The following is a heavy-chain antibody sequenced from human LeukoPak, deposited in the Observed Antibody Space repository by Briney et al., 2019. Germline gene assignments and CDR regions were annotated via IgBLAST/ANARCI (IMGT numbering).Heavy chain of an antibody. J-gene: IGHJ6*02. CDR1: GGTFSSYA. Sequence: GASVKVSCKASGGTFSSYAISWVRQAPGQGLEWMGIINPSGGSTSYAQKFQGRVTMTRDTSTSTAYMELRSLRSDDTAVYYCARKIVVMDYYGMDVWGQGTTVTVSS. CDR2: INPSGGST. D-gene: IGHD2-15*01. CDR3: ARKIVVMDYYGMDV. V-gene: IGHV1-46*01.